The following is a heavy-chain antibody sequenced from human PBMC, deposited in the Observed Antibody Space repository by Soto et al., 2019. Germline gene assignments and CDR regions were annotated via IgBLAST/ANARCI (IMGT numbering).Heavy chain of an antibody. V-gene: IGHV1-69*01. Sequence: QVQLVQSGAEVKKPGSSVKVSCKASGGTFSSYSINWVRQAPGQGLEWMGEIIPIFGTANYAQKFQGRVTITANESTSTAYMELSSLRSEDTAVYYCARDDGRHSGGIDYWGQGTLVTVSS. J-gene: IGHJ4*02. CDR2: IIPIFGTA. D-gene: IGHD1-26*01. CDR3: ARDDGRHSGGIDY. CDR1: GGTFSSYS.